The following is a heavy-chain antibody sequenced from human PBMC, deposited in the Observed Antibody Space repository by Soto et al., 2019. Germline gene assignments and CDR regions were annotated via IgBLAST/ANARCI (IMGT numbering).Heavy chain of an antibody. Sequence: EVQLVEPGGGLVKPGGSLRLSCAASGFAFNSYTMKWVRQAPGKELEWVSSISSSDTYIYYAASVKGRFTISRDNAKNSLFLQMNSLRAEDTAVYYCASSPSFTSPVDYWGQGTQVTVSS. CDR1: GFAFNSYT. V-gene: IGHV3-21*01. CDR3: ASSPSFTSPVDY. CDR2: ISSSDTYI. J-gene: IGHJ4*02.